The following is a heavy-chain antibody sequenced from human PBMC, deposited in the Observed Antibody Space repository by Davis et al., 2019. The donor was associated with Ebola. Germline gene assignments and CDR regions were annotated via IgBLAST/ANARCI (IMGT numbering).Heavy chain of an antibody. J-gene: IGHJ6*02. D-gene: IGHD1-14*01. CDR3: ASIRYYYYGMDV. V-gene: IGHV3-11*01. CDR2: ISYSGATI. CDR1: GFTFSDNY. Sequence: GESLKISCAASGFTFSDNYMTWIRQAPGKGLEWVAYISYSGATIYYADSVKGRFTISRDNAKNSLHLQMNSLRVEDTAMYYCASIRYYYYGMDVWGQGTTVTVSS.